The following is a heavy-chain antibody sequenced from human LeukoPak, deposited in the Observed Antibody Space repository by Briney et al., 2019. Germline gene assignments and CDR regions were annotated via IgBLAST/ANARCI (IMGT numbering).Heavy chain of an antibody. Sequence: GGSLRLSCAASGFTFSNSWMSWVRQAPGKGLEWVATIKPDGSAQYYVDSVKGRFTISRDNAKNSLFLQINSLRAEDTAVCYCANGGTYSSGPWGQGTLVTVSS. D-gene: IGHD3-22*01. J-gene: IGHJ5*02. CDR1: GFTFSNSW. V-gene: IGHV3-7*01. CDR3: ANGGTYSSGP. CDR2: IKPDGSAQ.